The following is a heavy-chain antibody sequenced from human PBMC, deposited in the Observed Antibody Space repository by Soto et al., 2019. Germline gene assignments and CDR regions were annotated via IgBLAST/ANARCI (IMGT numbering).Heavy chain of an antibody. CDR2: IYYSGST. CDR1: GGSISSSSYY. CDR3: ARTGQPDYFDY. V-gene: IGHV4-39*01. Sequence: QLQLQESGPGLVKPSETLSLTCTVSGGSISSSSYYWGWIRQPPGKGLEWIGSIYYSGSTYYNPSLKSRVTISVDTSKNQFSLKLSSVTAADTAVYYCARTGQPDYFDYWGQGTLVTVSS. D-gene: IGHD5-18*01. J-gene: IGHJ4*02.